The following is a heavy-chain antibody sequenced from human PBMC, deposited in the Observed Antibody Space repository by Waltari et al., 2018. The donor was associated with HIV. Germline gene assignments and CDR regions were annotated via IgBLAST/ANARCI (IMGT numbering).Heavy chain of an antibody. Sequence: QLQLQESGPGLVKPSETLSLTCTVSGGSISSSSYYWGWLRQPPGKGLEWIGSIYYSGSTYYNPSLKSRVTISVDTSKNQFSLKLSSVTAADTAVYYCAREYDILTGGMDVWGQGTTVTVSS. CDR1: GGSISSSSYY. J-gene: IGHJ6*02. V-gene: IGHV4-39*07. CDR3: AREYDILTGGMDV. D-gene: IGHD3-9*01. CDR2: IYYSGST.